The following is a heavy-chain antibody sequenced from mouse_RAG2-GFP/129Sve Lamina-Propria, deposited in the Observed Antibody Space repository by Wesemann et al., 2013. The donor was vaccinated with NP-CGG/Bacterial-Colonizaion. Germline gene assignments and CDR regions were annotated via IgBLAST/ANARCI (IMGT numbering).Heavy chain of an antibody. CDR2: ISYDGSN. CDR3: ARSNFFAY. Sequence: GPGLVKPSQSLSLTCSVTGYSITSGYYWNWIRQFPGNKLEWMGYISYDGSNNYNPSLKNRISITRDTSKNQFFLKLNSVTTEDTATYYCARSNFFAYWGQGTLVTVSA. CDR1: GYSITSGYY. J-gene: IGHJ3*01. D-gene: IGHD2-5*01. V-gene: IGHV3-6*01.